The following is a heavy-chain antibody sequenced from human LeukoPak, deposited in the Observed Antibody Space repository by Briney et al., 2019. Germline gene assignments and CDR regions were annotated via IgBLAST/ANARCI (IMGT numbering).Heavy chain of an antibody. J-gene: IGHJ4*02. CDR3: ARGGESRLLWFRESPDF. D-gene: IGHD3-10*01. CDR1: GFTFSSYS. CDR2: ISYDGSNK. Sequence: GGSLRLPCAASGFTFSSYSMNWVRQAPGKGLEWVAVISYDGSNKYYADSVKGRFTVSRDNSRNTFFLQMDSLRPEDTAVYYCARGGESRLLWFRESPDFWGQGTRVTVSA. V-gene: IGHV3-30*03.